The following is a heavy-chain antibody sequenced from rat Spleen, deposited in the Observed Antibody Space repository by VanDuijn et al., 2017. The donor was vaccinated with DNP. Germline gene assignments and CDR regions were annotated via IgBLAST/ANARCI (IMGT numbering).Heavy chain of an antibody. CDR3: ARHEMYTTDYPDY. V-gene: IGHV5-7*01. J-gene: IGHJ2*01. CDR1: GFTFSDYY. D-gene: IGHD1-6*01. Sequence: EVQLVESGGGLVQPGRSLKLSCAASGFTFSDYYMAWVRQAPTKGLEWVAYIRYDGGTTYYGESVKGRFTISRDNAKSTLYLQMDSLRSEDTATYYCARHEMYTTDYPDYWGQGVMVTVSS. CDR2: IRYDGGTT.